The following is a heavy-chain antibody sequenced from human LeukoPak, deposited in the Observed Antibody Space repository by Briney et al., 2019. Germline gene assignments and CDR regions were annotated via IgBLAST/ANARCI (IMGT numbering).Heavy chain of an antibody. CDR1: GFTFSSYS. J-gene: IGHJ5*02. CDR3: ARARGYGGHGGWFDP. D-gene: IGHD4-23*01. V-gene: IGHV3-21*01. CDR2: ISSSSSYI. Sequence: PGGSLRLSCAASGFTFSSYSMNWVRQAPGKGLEWVSSISSSSSYIYYADSVKGRFTISRDNAKNSLYLQMNSLRAEDTAVYYCARARGYGGHGGWFDPWGQGTLVTVSS.